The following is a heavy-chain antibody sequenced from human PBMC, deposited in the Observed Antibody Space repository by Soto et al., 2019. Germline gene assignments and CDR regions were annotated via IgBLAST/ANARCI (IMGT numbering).Heavy chain of an antibody. CDR1: GGSISSSSYY. Sequence: PSETLSLTCTVSGGSISSSSYYWGWIRQPPGKGLEWIGSIYYSGSTYYNPSLKSRVTISVDTSKNQFSLKLSSVTAADTAVYYCARHRRVATIPYFVYWGQGTLVTVSS. V-gene: IGHV4-39*01. D-gene: IGHD5-12*01. CDR2: IYYSGST. CDR3: ARHRRVATIPYFVY. J-gene: IGHJ4*02.